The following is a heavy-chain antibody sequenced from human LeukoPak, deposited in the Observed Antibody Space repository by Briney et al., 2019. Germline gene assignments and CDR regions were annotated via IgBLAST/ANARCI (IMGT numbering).Heavy chain of an antibody. J-gene: IGHJ4*02. V-gene: IGHV4-34*01. D-gene: IGHD3-22*01. CDR2: INHSGST. CDR3: ARADYYDSSGALD. Sequence: SETLSLTCAVYGGSFSGYYWSWIRQPPGKGLEWIGEINHSGSTNYNPSLKSRVTISVDTSKNQFSLKLSSVTAADTAVYYCARADYYDSSGALDWGQGTLVTVSS. CDR1: GGSFSGYY.